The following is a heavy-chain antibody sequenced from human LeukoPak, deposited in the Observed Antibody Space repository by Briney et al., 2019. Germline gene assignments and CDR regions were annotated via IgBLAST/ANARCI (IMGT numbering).Heavy chain of an antibody. Sequence: GGSLRLSCAASGFTFSSYSMNWVRQAPGKGLEWVSSISSSSSYIYYADSVKGRFTISRDNAKNSLYLQMNSLRAEDTAVYYCARWWEDFWSGYRHLYYYYYYMDVWGKGTTVSVSS. J-gene: IGHJ6*03. CDR2: ISSSSSYI. D-gene: IGHD3-3*01. V-gene: IGHV3-21*01. CDR1: GFTFSSYS. CDR3: ARWWEDFWSGYRHLYYYYYYMDV.